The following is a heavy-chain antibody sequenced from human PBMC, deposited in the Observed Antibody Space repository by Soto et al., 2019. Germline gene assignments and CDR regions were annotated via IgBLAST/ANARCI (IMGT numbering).Heavy chain of an antibody. J-gene: IGHJ6*02. CDR1: GFTFSSYA. V-gene: IGHV3-30-3*01. CDR2: ISYDGSNK. Sequence: GGSLRLSCAASGFTFSSYAMHWVRQAPGKGLEWVAVISYDGSNKYYADSVKGRFTISRDNSKNTLYLQMNSLRAEDTAVYYCARDRCTNGVCPGGGTLYYYYGMDVWGQGTTVTVSS. CDR3: ARDRCTNGVCPGGGTLYYYYGMDV. D-gene: IGHD2-8*01.